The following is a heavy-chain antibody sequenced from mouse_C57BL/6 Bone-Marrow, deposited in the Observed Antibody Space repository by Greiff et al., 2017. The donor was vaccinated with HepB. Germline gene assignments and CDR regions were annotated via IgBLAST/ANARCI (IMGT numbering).Heavy chain of an antibody. Sequence: QVQLQQPGAELVKPGASVKMSCKASGYTFTSYWITWVKQRPGQGLEWIGDIYHGSGSTNYNEKFKSKATLTVDTSSSTAYMQLISLTSEDSAVYYCARDYGSSLFDYWGQGTTLTVSS. CDR1: GYTFTSYW. CDR3: ARDYGSSLFDY. J-gene: IGHJ2*01. D-gene: IGHD1-1*01. CDR2: IYHGSGST. V-gene: IGHV1-55*01.